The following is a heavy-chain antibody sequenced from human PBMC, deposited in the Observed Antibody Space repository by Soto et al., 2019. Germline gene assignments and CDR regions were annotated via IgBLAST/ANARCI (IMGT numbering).Heavy chain of an antibody. Sequence: QVQLEQSGAEVKKPGSSVKVSCKASGGTFSTSAISWVRQAPGQGLEWMGGIMPIFRSPDYAQNFQGRVTIPADASKSTAYMELSGMRSEDKDVYYCDRDKDRKQLGGTSYYILDVWGQGTTVTVSS. CDR3: DRDKDRKQLGGTSYYILDV. CDR1: GGTFSTSA. V-gene: IGHV1-69*12. D-gene: IGHD3-3*02. CDR2: IMPIFRSP. J-gene: IGHJ6*02.